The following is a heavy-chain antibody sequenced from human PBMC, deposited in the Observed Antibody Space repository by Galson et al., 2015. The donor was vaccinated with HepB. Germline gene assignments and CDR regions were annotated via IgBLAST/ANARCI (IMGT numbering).Heavy chain of an antibody. Sequence: SLRLSCAASGFTFSSYSMNWVRQAPGKGLEWVSSISSSSSYIYYADSVKGRFTISRDNAKSTLYLQMNSLRAEDTAVYYCASSAEFGELFDYWGQGTLVTVSS. J-gene: IGHJ4*02. CDR1: GFTFSSYS. D-gene: IGHD3-10*01. CDR2: ISSSSSYI. CDR3: ASSAEFGELFDY. V-gene: IGHV3-21*04.